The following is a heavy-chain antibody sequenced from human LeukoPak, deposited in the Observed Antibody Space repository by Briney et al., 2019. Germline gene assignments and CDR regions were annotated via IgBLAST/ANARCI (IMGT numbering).Heavy chain of an antibody. CDR2: LSGSGGST. D-gene: IGHD2-15*01. J-gene: IGHJ4*02. Sequence: GRSLRLSCAASGFTFSSYGIHWVRQAPGKGLEWVSALSGSGGSTNYADSVKGRFTISRDNSKNTLYLQMNSLRAEDTAVYYCAKAGRYCSGGNCYLFDYWGQGTLVTVSS. CDR1: GFTFSSYG. V-gene: IGHV3-23*01. CDR3: AKAGRYCSGGNCYLFDY.